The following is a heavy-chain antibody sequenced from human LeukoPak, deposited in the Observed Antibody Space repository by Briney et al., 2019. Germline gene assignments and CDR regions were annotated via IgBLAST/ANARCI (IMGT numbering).Heavy chain of an antibody. Sequence: GGSLRLSCAASGFTFSSYNMNWVRQAPGKGLEGVSSISSSSAYIYYADSVKGRFTISRDNAKNSLYLQMNSLRAEDTAVYYCARLEAAVFDYWGQGTLVTVSS. D-gene: IGHD6-13*01. CDR1: GFTFSSYN. CDR2: ISSSSAYI. CDR3: ARLEAAVFDY. J-gene: IGHJ4*02. V-gene: IGHV3-21*01.